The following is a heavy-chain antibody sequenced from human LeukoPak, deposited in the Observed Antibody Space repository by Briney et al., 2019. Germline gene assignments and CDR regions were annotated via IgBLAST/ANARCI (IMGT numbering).Heavy chain of an antibody. D-gene: IGHD3-10*01. CDR3: ARGGGGITMVRGVIDY. Sequence: GGSLRLSCAASGFTFSSYGMSWVRQAPGKGLEWVSAISGSGGSTYYADSVKGRFTISRDNSKNTLYLQMNSLRAEDTAVYYCARGGGGITMVRGVIDYWGQGTLVTVSS. CDR1: GFTFSSYG. CDR2: ISGSGGST. V-gene: IGHV3-23*01. J-gene: IGHJ4*02.